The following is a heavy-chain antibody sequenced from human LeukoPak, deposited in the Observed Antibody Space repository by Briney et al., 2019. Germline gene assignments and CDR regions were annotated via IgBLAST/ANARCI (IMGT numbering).Heavy chain of an antibody. J-gene: IGHJ5*02. V-gene: IGHV1-18*01. CDR3: ARVGAEATRFADP. CDR1: GYTFSIYG. D-gene: IGHD1-26*01. CDR2: ISARNGNT. Sequence: GASVKVSCKASGYTFSIYGVTWVRQAPGQGLEWMGWISARNGNTNYAQKVQGRLTMTIDTSTSTAYMELRSLTSDDTAVYFCARVGAEATRFADPWGQGTLVTVSS.